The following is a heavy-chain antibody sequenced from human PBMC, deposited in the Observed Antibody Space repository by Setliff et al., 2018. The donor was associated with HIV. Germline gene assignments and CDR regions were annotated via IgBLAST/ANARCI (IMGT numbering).Heavy chain of an antibody. D-gene: IGHD3-22*01. CDR1: GFTLSDHW. V-gene: IGHV3-74*01. J-gene: IGHJ4*02. CDR2: TNNDGSIT. Sequence: PGGSLRLSCAASGFTLSDHWMHWVRQVPGKGLVWVSRTNNDGSITNYADSVKGRFTISRDNPKNSLYLQMNGLRAEDTAVYYCARGDSGVYYYVYPDYWGPGTLVTVSS. CDR3: ARGDSGVYYYVYPDY.